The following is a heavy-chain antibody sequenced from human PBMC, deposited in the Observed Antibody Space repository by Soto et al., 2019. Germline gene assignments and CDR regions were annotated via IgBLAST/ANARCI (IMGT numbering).Heavy chain of an antibody. V-gene: IGHV1-69*06. J-gene: IGHJ6*02. CDR1: GGTFSSYA. D-gene: IGHD6-6*01. Sequence: QVQLVQSGAEVKKPGSSVKVSCKASGGTFSSYAISWVRQAPGQGLQWMGGIIPIFGTANYAQKVQGRVTITAAKSTSTAYMELSSLRSEDTAVYYCARSTPRAARPYYYSGMDVWGQGTTVTVSS. CDR2: IIPIFGTA. CDR3: ARSTPRAARPYYYSGMDV.